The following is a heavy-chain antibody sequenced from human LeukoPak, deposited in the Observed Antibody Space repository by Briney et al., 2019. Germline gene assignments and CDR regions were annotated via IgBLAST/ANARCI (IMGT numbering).Heavy chain of an antibody. CDR3: SRSLDY. CDR1: GFTFTNYW. J-gene: IGHJ4*02. V-gene: IGHV3-7*03. CDR2: INQGGSEK. Sequence: GGSLRLSCAASGFTFTNYWMDWVRQAPGKGLEWVANINQGGSEKYYADSVKGRFTISRDNDKNSLYLQLNNLRADDTAIYYCSRSLDYWGQGTLVTVSS.